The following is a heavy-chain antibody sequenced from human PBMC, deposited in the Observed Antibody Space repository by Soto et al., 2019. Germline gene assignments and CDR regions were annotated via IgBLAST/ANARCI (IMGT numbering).Heavy chain of an antibody. CDR3: AT. V-gene: IGHV1-69*01. Sequence: QVQLVQSGAEVKKPGSSVKVSCQASGGIFSSNAISWVRQAPGQGLEWMGGILPIFDTTHYAQKFQGRVTITADESTSTXXXXXXXXXXXXXXXXXXATGGR. J-gene: IGHJ2*01. CDR2: ILPIFDTT. CDR1: GGIFSSNA.